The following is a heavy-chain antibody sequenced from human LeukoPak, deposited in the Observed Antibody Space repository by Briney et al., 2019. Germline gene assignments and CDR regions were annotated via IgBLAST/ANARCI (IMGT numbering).Heavy chain of an antibody. CDR1: GGSISSYY. CDR2: IYYSGST. Sequence: SETLSLTCTVSGGSISSYYWSWIRQPPGKGLEWIGYIYYSGSTNYNPSLKSRVTISVDTSKNQFSLKLSSVTAADTAVYYCARHAFMVRGVIIYYYYGMDVWGQGTTVTVSS. J-gene: IGHJ6*02. V-gene: IGHV4-59*08. D-gene: IGHD3-10*01. CDR3: ARHAFMVRGVIIYYYYGMDV.